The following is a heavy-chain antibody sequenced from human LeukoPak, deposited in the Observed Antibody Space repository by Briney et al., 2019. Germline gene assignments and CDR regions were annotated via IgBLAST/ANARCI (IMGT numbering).Heavy chain of an antibody. CDR1: GFPFCIYP. D-gene: IGHD1-1*01. CDR2: IRRWDRYI. CDR3: ARDRLLEDRDYYYYYYMDV. V-gene: IGHV3-21*01. J-gene: IGHJ6*03. Sequence: TGGSLRLPCGSWGFPFCIYPMKSVRQARGGGVECVSSIRRWDRYIYYAYSVKGLFTNSGHNAKNSLYLQMNSLRAEDTAVYHCARDRLLEDRDYYYYYYMDVWGKGTTVTVSS.